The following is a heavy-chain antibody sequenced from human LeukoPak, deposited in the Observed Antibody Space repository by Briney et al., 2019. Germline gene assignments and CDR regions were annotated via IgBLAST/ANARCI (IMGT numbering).Heavy chain of an antibody. CDR2: IKDDGSEK. Sequence: GGSLRLSCVGSGFTFSSYWMTWVRQAPGKGLEWVANIKDDGSEKYSVDSVKGRFTISRDNAKNLLYLQMSSLRAEDTAVYYCARAPLDYWGQGTLVTVSS. CDR3: ARAPLDY. J-gene: IGHJ4*02. V-gene: IGHV3-7*04. CDR1: GFTFSSYW.